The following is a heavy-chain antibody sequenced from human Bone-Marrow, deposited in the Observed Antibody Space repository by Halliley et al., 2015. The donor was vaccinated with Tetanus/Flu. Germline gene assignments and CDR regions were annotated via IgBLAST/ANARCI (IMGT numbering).Heavy chain of an antibody. V-gene: IGHV3-21*01. CDR2: ISSSSSHI. CDR3: ARDSGQQLTDY. Sequence: SLRLSCAASGFTFSSYSMNWVRQAPGRGLEWVSSISSSSSHIYYGDPVKGRFTYYADSVKGRFTISRDDAKNSLYLQMNSLRAEDTAVYYCARDSGQQLTDYWGQGTLVTVSS. CDR1: GFTFSSYS. J-gene: IGHJ4*02. D-gene: IGHD6-13*01.